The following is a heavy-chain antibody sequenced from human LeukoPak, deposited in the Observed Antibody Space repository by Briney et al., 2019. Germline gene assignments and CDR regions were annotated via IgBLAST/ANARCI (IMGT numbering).Heavy chain of an antibody. D-gene: IGHD6-13*01. CDR3: ARVGALSSSWLLY. CDR1: EFTFSSYW. V-gene: IGHV3-48*03. J-gene: IGHJ4*02. Sequence: GGSLRLSCAASEFTFSSYWMNWVRQAPGKGLEWVSSISRSATTIYYADSVKGRFTISRDNAKNSLYLQMNSLRAEDTAVYFCARVGALSSSWLLYWGQGTLVTVSS. CDR2: ISRSATTI.